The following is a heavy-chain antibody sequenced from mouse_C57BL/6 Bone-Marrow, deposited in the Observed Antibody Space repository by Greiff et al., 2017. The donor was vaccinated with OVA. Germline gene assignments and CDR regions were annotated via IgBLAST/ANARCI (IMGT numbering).Heavy chain of an antibody. CDR3: ASEVDYGSSSYAMDY. D-gene: IGHD1-1*01. Sequence: VQLQESGAELARPGASVKLSCKASGYTFTSYGISWVKQRTGQGLEWIGEIYPRSGNTYYNEKFKGKATLTADKSSSTAYMELRSLTSEDSAVYFGASEVDYGSSSYAMDYWGQGTAVTVSA. CDR1: GYTFTSYG. J-gene: IGHJ4*01. CDR2: IYPRSGNT. V-gene: IGHV1-81*01.